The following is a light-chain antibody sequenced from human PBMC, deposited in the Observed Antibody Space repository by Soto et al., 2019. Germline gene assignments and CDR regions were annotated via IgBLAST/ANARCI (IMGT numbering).Light chain of an antibody. Sequence: QSALTQPASVSGSPGQSITISCTGTSSDVGGYNYVSWYQQHPGKAPKLMIYEVSNRPSGVSNRFSGSKSGNTASLTISGVQAEEEADYYCSSYTSSSRGVFGTGTKLTVL. V-gene: IGLV2-14*01. CDR1: SSDVGGYNY. CDR2: EVS. CDR3: SSYTSSSRGV. J-gene: IGLJ1*01.